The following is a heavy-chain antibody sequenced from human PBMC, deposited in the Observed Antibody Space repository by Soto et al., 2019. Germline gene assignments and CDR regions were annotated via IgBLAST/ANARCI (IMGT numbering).Heavy chain of an antibody. Sequence: PSETLSLTCAVYGGSFSGYYWSWTRQPPGKGLEWIGEINHSGSTNYNPSPKSRVTISVDTSKNQFSLKLSSVTAADTAVYYCARGRFQYSSSPPPPYFDYWGQGTLVTVSS. V-gene: IGHV4-34*01. CDR2: INHSGST. J-gene: IGHJ4*02. CDR1: GGSFSGYY. CDR3: ARGRFQYSSSPPPPYFDY. D-gene: IGHD6-6*01.